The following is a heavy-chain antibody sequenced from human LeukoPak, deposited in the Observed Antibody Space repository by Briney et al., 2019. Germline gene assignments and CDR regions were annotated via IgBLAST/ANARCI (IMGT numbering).Heavy chain of an antibody. CDR3: ATDCGLGYCTNGVYRNWFDP. J-gene: IGHJ5*02. V-gene: IGHV1-24*01. CDR1: GYTLAELS. Sequence: GASGKVSSKVSGYTLAELSMQWERQAPGEGLEWMGGFDPEDGETIYAQKFQGRVTMTEDTCTDTASMELSSLRSEDTAVYYCATDCGLGYCTNGVYRNWFDPWGQGTLVTVSS. CDR2: FDPEDGET. D-gene: IGHD2-8*01.